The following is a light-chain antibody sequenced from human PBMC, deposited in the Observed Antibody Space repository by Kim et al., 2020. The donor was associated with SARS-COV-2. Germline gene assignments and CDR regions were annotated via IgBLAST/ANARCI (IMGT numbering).Light chain of an antibody. CDR2: DAS. CDR1: QSISSW. Sequence: AYVGDRVTITCRASQSISSWLAWYQQKPGKAPNLLIYDASTLQSGVPSRFSGSGSGTEFTLAISSLQPDDFATYYCQQYKTYSRTFGQVTKVDIK. V-gene: IGKV1-5*01. CDR3: QQYKTYSRT. J-gene: IGKJ1*01.